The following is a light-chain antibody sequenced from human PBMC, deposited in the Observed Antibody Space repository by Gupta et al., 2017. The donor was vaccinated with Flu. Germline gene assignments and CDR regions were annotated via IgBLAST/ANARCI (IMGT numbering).Light chain of an antibody. Sequence: QSVLTQPPSEPGTAGQRVTTSCSGSSSNIGSNYVYWYPQLPGTAPKLLIYRNNQRPSGVPDRFSGSKSGTSASLAIIGLRSEDEADYYCAAWDDSLSGWVFGGGTKLTVL. CDR1: SSNIGSNY. V-gene: IGLV1-47*01. J-gene: IGLJ3*02. CDR3: AAWDDSLSGWV. CDR2: RNN.